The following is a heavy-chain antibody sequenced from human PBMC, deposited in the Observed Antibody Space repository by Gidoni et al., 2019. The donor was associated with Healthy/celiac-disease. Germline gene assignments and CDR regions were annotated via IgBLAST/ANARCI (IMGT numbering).Heavy chain of an antibody. CDR3: ARGLGDYFDY. Sequence: QVQLVASGGGVVQPGSSLRRSCAASGFTFSSYGMHWVRQATGKGLEWVAVIWYDGSNTYYADSVKGRFTISRDNSKNTLYLQMNSLRAEDTAVYYCARGLGDYFDYWGQGTLVTVSS. V-gene: IGHV3-33*01. D-gene: IGHD3-16*01. J-gene: IGHJ4*02. CDR1: GFTFSSYG. CDR2: IWYDGSNT.